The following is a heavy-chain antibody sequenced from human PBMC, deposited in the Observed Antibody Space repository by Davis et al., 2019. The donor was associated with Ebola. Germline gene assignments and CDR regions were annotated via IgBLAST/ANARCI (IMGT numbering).Heavy chain of an antibody. CDR1: GGSSSTYS. J-gene: IGHJ4*02. V-gene: IGHV1-69*04. CDR3: ATDPGGYNNYVCDY. Sequence: SVKVSCKASGGSSSTYSFTWVRQAPGQGLEWMGNIIPVLGVTNYAQRFQGRVTITTADSTTTAYMELSSLSSEDTAVYYCATDPGGYNNYVCDYWGQGTLVTVSS. D-gene: IGHD4-11*01. CDR2: IIPVLGVT.